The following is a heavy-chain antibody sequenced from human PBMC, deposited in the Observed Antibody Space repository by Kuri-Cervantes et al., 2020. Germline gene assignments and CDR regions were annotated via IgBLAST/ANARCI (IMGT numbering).Heavy chain of an antibody. CDR2: IYHSGST. D-gene: IGHD3-3*01. CDR1: GGSISSYY. V-gene: IGHV4-59*04. Sequence: ESLKISCTVSGGSISSYYWSWIRQPPGKGLEWIGSIYHSGSTYYNPSLKSRVTISVDTSKNQFSLKLSSVTAADTAVYYCARFSDAFDIWGQGTMVTVSS. CDR3: ARFSDAFDI. J-gene: IGHJ3*02.